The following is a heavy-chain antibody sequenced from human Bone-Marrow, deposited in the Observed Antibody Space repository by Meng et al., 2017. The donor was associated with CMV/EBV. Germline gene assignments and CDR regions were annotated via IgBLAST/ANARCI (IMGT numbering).Heavy chain of an antibody. CDR1: GGSVSNGSYY. D-gene: IGHD1-1*01. CDR3: ARGPRGSGLDY. Sequence: CPVSGGSVSNGSYYWSWLRQPPGKGLEWIEYIYYSGSTNYNPSLKSRVTISVDTSKNQFSLMLRSVTAADTAVYYCARGPRGSGLDYWGQGTLVTVSS. J-gene: IGHJ4*02. V-gene: IGHV4-61*01. CDR2: IYYSGST.